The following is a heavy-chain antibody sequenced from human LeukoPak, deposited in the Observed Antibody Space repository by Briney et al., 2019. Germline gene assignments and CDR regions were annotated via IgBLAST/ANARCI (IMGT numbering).Heavy chain of an antibody. V-gene: IGHV3-23*01. CDR3: AKDPTDIVVVPAAIPVNWFDP. J-gene: IGHJ5*02. CDR2: ISGSGGST. CDR1: GFTFSSYA. D-gene: IGHD2-2*01. Sequence: TGGSLRLSCAASGFTFSSYAMSWVRQAPGKGLEWVSAISGSGGSTYYADSVKGRFTISRDNSKNTLYLQMNSLRAEDTAVYYCAKDPTDIVVVPAAIPVNWFDPWGQGTLVTVSS.